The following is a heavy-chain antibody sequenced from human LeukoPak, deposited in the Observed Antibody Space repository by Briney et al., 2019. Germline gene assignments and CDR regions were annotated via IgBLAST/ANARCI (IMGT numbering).Heavy chain of an antibody. Sequence: TSETLSLTCAVYGGSFRGYYWSWIRQPPGKGLEWIGEINHSGSTNYNPSLKSRVTISVDTSKNQFSLKLSSVTAADTAVYYCAREYDFWSGYLGHYFDYWGQGTLVTVSS. CDR2: INHSGST. V-gene: IGHV4-34*01. J-gene: IGHJ4*02. D-gene: IGHD3-3*01. CDR1: GGSFRGYY. CDR3: AREYDFWSGYLGHYFDY.